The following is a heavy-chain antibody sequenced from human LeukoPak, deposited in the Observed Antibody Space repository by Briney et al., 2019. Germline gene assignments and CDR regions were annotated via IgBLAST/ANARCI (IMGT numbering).Heavy chain of an antibody. D-gene: IGHD3-10*01. CDR1: KFTFNNYA. J-gene: IGHJ6*03. V-gene: IGHV3-23*01. CDR3: ARTPPRITMVRPYYMDV. Sequence: GGSLRLSCLASKFTFNNYAMTWVRQAPGKGLEWVSSISGSGDNMDYADSVKGRFTISRDYSKNTLYLQMNSLRAEDTAVYYCARTPPRITMVRPYYMDVWGKGTTVTVSS. CDR2: ISGSGDNM.